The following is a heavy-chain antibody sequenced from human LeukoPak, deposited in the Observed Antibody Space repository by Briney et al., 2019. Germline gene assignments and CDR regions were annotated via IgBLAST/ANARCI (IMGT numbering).Heavy chain of an antibody. J-gene: IGHJ4*02. D-gene: IGHD6-6*01. CDR3: ARDPYSSSMWDY. Sequence: SVKVSCKASGCTFTSYGISWVGQAPGQGRAGMGWISAYNGNTNCAQKLQGRVTMTTDTPTSTAYMELRSLRSDDTAVYYCARDPYSSSMWDYWGQGTLVTVSS. CDR1: GCTFTSYG. V-gene: IGHV1-18*01. CDR2: ISAYNGNT.